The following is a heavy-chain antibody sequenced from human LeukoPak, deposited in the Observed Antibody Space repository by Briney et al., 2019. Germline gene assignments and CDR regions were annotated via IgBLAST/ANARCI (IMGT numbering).Heavy chain of an antibody. V-gene: IGHV1-2*02. J-gene: IGHJ3*01. CDR2: INPNSGDT. CDR1: GYTFGGYY. Sequence: EASMKVSCKGSGYTFGGYYVHWVRQAPGQGPEWMGWINPNSGDTKYAQKFQGRVTMTTETSIRTAYMELSSLKSDDTAVFYCARASWQDTLDFWGQGTMVTVSS. CDR3: ARASWQDTLDF. D-gene: IGHD2-2*01.